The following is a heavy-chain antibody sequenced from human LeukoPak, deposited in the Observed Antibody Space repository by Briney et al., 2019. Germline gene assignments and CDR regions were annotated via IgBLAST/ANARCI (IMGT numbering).Heavy chain of an antibody. D-gene: IGHD2-15*01. CDR1: GYSISSGYY. CDR3: ARDGVVEPSRYFDL. V-gene: IGHV4-38-2*02. Sequence: SETLSLTCTVSGYSISSGYYWGWIRQPPGKGLEWIGSIYHSGSTYYNPSLKSRVTISVDTSKNQFSLKLSSVTAADTAVYYCARDGVVEPSRYFDLWGRGTLVTVFS. CDR2: IYHSGST. J-gene: IGHJ2*01.